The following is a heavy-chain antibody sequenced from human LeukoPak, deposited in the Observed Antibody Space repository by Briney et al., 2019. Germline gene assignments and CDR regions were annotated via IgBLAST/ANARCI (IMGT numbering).Heavy chain of an antibody. Sequence: SVKVSCKASGGTFSSYAISWVRQAPGQGLEWMGGIIPIFGTANYAQKFQGRVTITADESTSTAYMELSSLRSEDTAVYYCAREKIAVAGIVYYFYGMDVWGQGTTVTVSS. CDR2: IIPIFGTA. CDR1: GGTFSSYA. CDR3: AREKIAVAGIVYYFYGMDV. D-gene: IGHD6-19*01. J-gene: IGHJ6*02. V-gene: IGHV1-69*01.